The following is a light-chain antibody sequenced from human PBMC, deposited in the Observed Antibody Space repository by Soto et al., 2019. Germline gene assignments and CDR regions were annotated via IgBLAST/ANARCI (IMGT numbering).Light chain of an antibody. J-gene: IGKJ2*01. Sequence: EIVLTQSPGTLSLSPGERATLSCRASQSVTSYYLAWYQQKPGQAPRLLIYGASSRATGIPDRFSGSGSGTDFTLTISRLEPEAFAVYYCQQYDTSRMYTFGQGTKLEIK. CDR1: QSVTSYY. CDR3: QQYDTSRMYT. V-gene: IGKV3-20*01. CDR2: GAS.